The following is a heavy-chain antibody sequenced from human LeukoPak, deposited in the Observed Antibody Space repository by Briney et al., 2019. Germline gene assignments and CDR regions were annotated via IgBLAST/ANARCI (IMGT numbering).Heavy chain of an antibody. CDR1: GFTFSSYW. V-gene: IGHV3-7*01. CDR3: ARHYDRTGYSLDY. D-gene: IGHD3-22*01. CDR2: IKEDGSQK. J-gene: IGHJ4*02. Sequence: PGGSLRLSCAASGFTFSSYWMTWVRQAPGKGLEGVANIKEDGSQKFYLDSVKGRFTISRDNAKDSLFLQMNSLRAEDTAVYYCARHYDRTGYSLDYWGQGTLVTVSS.